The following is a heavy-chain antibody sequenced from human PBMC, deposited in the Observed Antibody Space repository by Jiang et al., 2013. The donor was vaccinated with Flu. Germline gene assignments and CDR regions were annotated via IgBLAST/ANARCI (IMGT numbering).Heavy chain of an antibody. CDR3: AHKMVSSGTRLDVYFDY. Sequence: KPTQTLTLTCHLLWILTHHYWSGVGWIRQPPGKALEWLALLYWDDYKLYSPSLNNRLTITKDTSRNQVVLTMTNMDPVDTATYYCAHKMVSSGTRLDVYFDYWGQGTLITVSS. D-gene: IGHD1-26*01. J-gene: IGHJ4*02. CDR2: LYWDDYK. CDR1: ILTHHYWSG. V-gene: IGHV2-5*02.